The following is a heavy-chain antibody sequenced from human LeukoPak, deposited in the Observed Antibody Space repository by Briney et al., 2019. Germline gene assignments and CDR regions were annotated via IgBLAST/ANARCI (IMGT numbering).Heavy chain of an antibody. CDR1: GYSFTSYW. V-gene: IGHV5-51*01. CDR3: ARHSIAVAGNDAFDI. D-gene: IGHD6-19*01. J-gene: IGHJ3*02. CDR2: IYPGDSDT. Sequence: GESLKISCKGSGYSFTSYWIGWVRQMPGKGLEWMGIIYPGDSDTRYSPSFQGQVTISADKSISTAYLQWSSLKASDTAMYYCARHSIAVAGNDAFDIWSQGTMVTVSS.